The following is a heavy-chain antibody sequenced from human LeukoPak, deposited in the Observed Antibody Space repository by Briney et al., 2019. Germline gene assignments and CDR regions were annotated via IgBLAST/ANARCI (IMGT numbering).Heavy chain of an antibody. CDR2: ISGSGGST. Sequence: GGSLRLSCAASGFTFSSYGMSWVRQAPGKGLEWVSAISGSGGSTYYADSVKGRFTISRDNSKNTLYLQMNSLRAEDTAVYYCARFSSIAAAFDYWGLGTLVTVSS. V-gene: IGHV3-23*01. D-gene: IGHD6-13*01. CDR3: ARFSSIAAAFDY. J-gene: IGHJ4*02. CDR1: GFTFSSYG.